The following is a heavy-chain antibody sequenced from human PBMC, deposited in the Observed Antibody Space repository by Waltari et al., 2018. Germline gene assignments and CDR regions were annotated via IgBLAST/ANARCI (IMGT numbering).Heavy chain of an antibody. CDR1: GGSISSGSYY. Sequence: QVQLQESGPGLVKPSQTLSLTCTVSGGSISSGSYYWSWIRQPAGKGLEWIGRIYTSGSTNYNPSLKSRVTISGDTSKNQFSLKLSSVTAADTAVYYCARDILTDWFDPWGQGTLVTVSS. CDR3: ARDILTDWFDP. J-gene: IGHJ5*02. V-gene: IGHV4-61*02. CDR2: IYTSGST. D-gene: IGHD3-9*01.